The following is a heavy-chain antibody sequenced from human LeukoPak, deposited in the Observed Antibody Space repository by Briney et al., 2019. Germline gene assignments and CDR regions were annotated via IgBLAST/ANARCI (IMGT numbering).Heavy chain of an antibody. J-gene: IGHJ4*02. V-gene: IGHV3-21*01. D-gene: IGHD3-3*01. CDR3: ARGPHGGFVIIPTEF. CDR1: GFTFSSYA. CDR2: IDSSSSYI. Sequence: GVSLRLSCAASGFTFSSYAMNWVRQAPGKGLEWVSSIDSSSSYIYYADSVKGRFTISRANAKNSLFLQMNSLRAEDTAVYYCARGPHGGFVIIPTEFWGQGTLVTVSS.